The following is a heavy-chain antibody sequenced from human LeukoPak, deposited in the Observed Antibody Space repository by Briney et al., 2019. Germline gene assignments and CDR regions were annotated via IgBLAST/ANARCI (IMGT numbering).Heavy chain of an antibody. J-gene: IGHJ4*02. CDR3: ARVHFSSSPYFDY. D-gene: IGHD6-6*01. CDR1: GFTFSYYG. V-gene: IGHV3-33*01. CDR2: IWYDGSNK. Sequence: GGSLRLSCAASGFTFSYYGMHWVRQAPGKGLEWVAVIWYDGSNKYYADSVRGRFTISRDNSKNTLYLQMNSLRAEDTAVYYCARVHFSSSPYFDYWGQGTLVTVSS.